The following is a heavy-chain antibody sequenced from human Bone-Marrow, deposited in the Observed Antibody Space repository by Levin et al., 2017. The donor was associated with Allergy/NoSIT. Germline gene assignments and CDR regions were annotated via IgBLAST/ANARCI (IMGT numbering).Heavy chain of an antibody. CDR2: INPNSGGT. CDR1: GYTFTGYY. CDR3: ARSLLYGSFYFDY. D-gene: IGHD2-21*01. V-gene: IGHV1-2*06. J-gene: IGHJ4*02. Sequence: PGESLKISCKASGYTFTGYYMHWVRQAPGQGLEWMGRINPNSGGTNYAQKFQGRVTMTRDTSISTAYMELSRLRSDDTAVYYCARSLLYGSFYFDYWGQGTLVTVSS.